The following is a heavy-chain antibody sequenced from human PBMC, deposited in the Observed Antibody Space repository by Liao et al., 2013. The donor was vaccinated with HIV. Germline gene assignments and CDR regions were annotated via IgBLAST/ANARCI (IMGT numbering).Heavy chain of an antibody. CDR3: ARTNWGSFWGALFDY. CDR1: GGSISSHY. V-gene: IGHV4-4*07. CDR2: IYSSGSA. J-gene: IGHJ4*02. Sequence: QVQLQESGPGLVKPSETLSLTCTVSGGSISSHYWSWIRQPAGKGLEWIGRIYSSGSANYNPSLKSRVTISLDTSKNQFSLKLNSVTAADTAVYYCARTNWGSFWGALFDYWGQGTLVTVSS. D-gene: IGHD7-27*01.